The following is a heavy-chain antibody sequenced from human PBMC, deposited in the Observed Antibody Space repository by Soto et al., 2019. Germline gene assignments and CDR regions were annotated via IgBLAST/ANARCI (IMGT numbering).Heavy chain of an antibody. D-gene: IGHD1-26*01. CDR1: GYSFTSYW. J-gene: IGHJ3*02. V-gene: IGHV5-51*01. Sequence: GSLKISCKGSGYSFTSYWIAWVRQMPGKGLECMGIIYPGDSDTRYISSFQGQVTFSVDKSNSTAYVQWSSLKASDTAMYYCARDLSDDAFDIWGQGTMVT. CDR3: ARDLSDDAFDI. CDR2: IYPGDSDT.